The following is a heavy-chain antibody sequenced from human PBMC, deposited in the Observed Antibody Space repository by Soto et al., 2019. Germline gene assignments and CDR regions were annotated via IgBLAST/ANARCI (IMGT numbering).Heavy chain of an antibody. J-gene: IGHJ4*02. CDR2: INPNSGGT. D-gene: IGHD3-9*01. CDR3: TRDEPNYDILTGYSLAPYYFDY. CDR1: GYTFTGYY. V-gene: IGHV1-2*04. Sequence: VASVKVSCKASGYTFTGYYMHWVRQAPGQGLEWMGWINPNSGGTNYAQKFQGWVTMTRDTSISTAYMELSRLRSDDTAVYYCTRDEPNYDILTGYSLAPYYFDYWGQGTLVTVSS.